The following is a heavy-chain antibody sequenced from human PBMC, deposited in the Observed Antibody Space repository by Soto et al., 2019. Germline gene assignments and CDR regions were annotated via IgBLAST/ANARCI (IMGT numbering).Heavy chain of an antibody. V-gene: IGHV3-48*03. D-gene: IGHD6-19*01. J-gene: IGHJ4*02. CDR2: ISSSGSTI. CDR3: ARLNKQWLVTDY. Sequence: EVQLVESGGGLVQPGGSLRLSCAASGFTFSSYEMNWVRQAPGKGLEWVSYISSSGSTIYYAHSVKGRFTISRDTAKNSLYLQMNSLRAEYTAVYYCARLNKQWLVTDYWGQVPLVTVSS. CDR1: GFTFSSYE.